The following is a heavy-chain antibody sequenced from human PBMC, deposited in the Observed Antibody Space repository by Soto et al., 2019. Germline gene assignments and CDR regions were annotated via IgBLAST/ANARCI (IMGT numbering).Heavy chain of an antibody. CDR3: ARHPAGSVSGQDY. CDR2: IYSSGNP. D-gene: IGHD6-19*01. J-gene: IGHJ4*02. Sequence: SETLSLTCTVSGGSISSYFWSWVRQPPGKGLEWIGQIYSSGNPSYNPSLKSRVTISVDTSKNQFSLQLSSVTAAATAVYYCARHPAGSVSGQDYWGPGSQVTVPS. CDR1: GGSISSYF. V-gene: IGHV4-59*08.